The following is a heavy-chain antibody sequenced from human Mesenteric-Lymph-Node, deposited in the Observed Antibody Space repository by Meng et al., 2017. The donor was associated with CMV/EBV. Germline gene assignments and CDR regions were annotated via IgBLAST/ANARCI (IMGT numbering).Heavy chain of an antibody. J-gene: IGHJ6*02. CDR2: ISYDGSNK. CDR3: ARDMVPPSNYYYYGMDV. V-gene: IGHV3-30*19. D-gene: IGHD3-10*01. Sequence: GGSLRLSCEASGFTFSNYGMHWVRQAPGKGLEWVAVISYDGSNKYYADSVKGRFTISRDNSKNTLYLQMNSLRAEDTAVYYCARDMVPPSNYYYYGMDVWGQGTTVTVSS. CDR1: GFTFSNYG.